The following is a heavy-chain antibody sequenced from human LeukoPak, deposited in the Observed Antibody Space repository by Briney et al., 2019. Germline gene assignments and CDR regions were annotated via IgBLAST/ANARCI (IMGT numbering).Heavy chain of an antibody. D-gene: IGHD3-22*01. J-gene: IGHJ4*02. CDR2: IYYSGST. Sequence: SETLSLTCTVSGGSISSYYWSWIRQPPGKGLEWIGSIYYSGSTYYNPSLKSRVTISVDTSKNQFSLKLRSVTAADTAVYYCAKTYYDSSGYHFDNWGQGTLVTVSS. CDR1: GGSISSYY. V-gene: IGHV4-59*05. CDR3: AKTYYDSSGYHFDN.